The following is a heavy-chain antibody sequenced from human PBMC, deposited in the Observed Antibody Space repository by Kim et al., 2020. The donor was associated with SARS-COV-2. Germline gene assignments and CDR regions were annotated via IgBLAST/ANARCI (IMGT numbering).Heavy chain of an antibody. CDR3: ARGYSSSWYGGYYYGMDV. V-gene: IGHV4-61*02. CDR2: IYTSGST. J-gene: IGHJ6*02. Sequence: SETLSLTCTVSGGSISSGSYYWSWIRQPAGKGLEWIGRIYTSGSTNYNPSLKSRVTISVDTSKNQFSLKLSSVTAADTAVYYCARGYSSSWYGGYYYGMDVWVQATTVTVSS. D-gene: IGHD6-13*01. CDR1: GGSISSGSYY.